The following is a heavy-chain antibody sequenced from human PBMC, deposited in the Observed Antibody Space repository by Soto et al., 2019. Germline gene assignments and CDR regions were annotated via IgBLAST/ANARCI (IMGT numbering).Heavy chain of an antibody. Sequence: XETLSLTCSVSGVSISSGNWWTWVRQTPQRGLEYIGEIFHDGTANYYPSFERRVAISVDTSKNQFSLKLTSVTAADTAIYFCARLVYDTRLNYMYFHFWGQGALVTVSS. CDR1: GVSISSGNW. CDR3: ARLVYDTRLNYMYFHF. J-gene: IGHJ4*02. V-gene: IGHV4-4*01. CDR2: IFHDGTA. D-gene: IGHD2-8*01.